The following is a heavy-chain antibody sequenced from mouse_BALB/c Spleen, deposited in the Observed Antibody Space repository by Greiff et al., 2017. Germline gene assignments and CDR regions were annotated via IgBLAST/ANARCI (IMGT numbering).Heavy chain of an antibody. D-gene: IGHD2-2*01. CDR1: GFTFSSFG. J-gene: IGHJ4*01. Sequence: LVESGGGLVQPGGSRKLSCAASGFTFSSFGMHWVRQAPEKGLEWVAYISSGSSTIYYADTVKGRFTISRDNPKNTLFLQMTSLRSEDTAMYYCARIYYGYDFYAMDYWGQGTSVTVSS. V-gene: IGHV5-17*02. CDR3: ARIYYGYDFYAMDY. CDR2: ISSGSSTI.